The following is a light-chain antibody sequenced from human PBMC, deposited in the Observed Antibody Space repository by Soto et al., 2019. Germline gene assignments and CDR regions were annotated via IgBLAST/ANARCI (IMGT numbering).Light chain of an antibody. CDR3: QQYSNWPPIT. Sequence: EVLMTQSPSTLSVSPWDTSTLSFMATERISSSLAWYQQKPGQAPRLLIYDTSTRATGIPARFSGSGSGTEFTLTISSLQSEDFAVYYCQQYSNWPPITFGQGTRLEIK. CDR2: DTS. J-gene: IGKJ5*01. V-gene: IGKV3-15*01. CDR1: ERISSS.